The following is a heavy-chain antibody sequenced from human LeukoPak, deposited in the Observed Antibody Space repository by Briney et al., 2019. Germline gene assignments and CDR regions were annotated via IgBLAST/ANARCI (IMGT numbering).Heavy chain of an antibody. Sequence: PGGSLRLSCAASGFTFNTHGTHWVRQAPGKGLEWVAAIWFDGSVKHYSDAVKGRFTISRDNSLNTLYPQMNSLRVEDTAMYYCAKDTAVQFLEPAFWGQGTLVTVSS. D-gene: IGHD3-3*01. CDR3: AKDTAVQFLEPAF. CDR2: IWFDGSVK. V-gene: IGHV3-33*06. CDR1: GFTFNTHG. J-gene: IGHJ4*02.